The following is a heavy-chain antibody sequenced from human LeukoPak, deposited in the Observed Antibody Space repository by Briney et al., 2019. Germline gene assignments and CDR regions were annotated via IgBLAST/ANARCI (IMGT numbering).Heavy chain of an antibody. CDR1: GYTLAKLS. V-gene: IGHV1-24*01. J-gene: IGHJ4*02. CDR2: FHPEYYDT. Sequence: GASVKVSCKVSGYTLAKLSIHWVRQAPGEGLEWMGGFHPEYYDTIYAQKFQGRVAMTEDTSTDTAYMELGSLRSEDTAVYYCATAAYWGQGTLVTVSS. CDR3: ATAAY.